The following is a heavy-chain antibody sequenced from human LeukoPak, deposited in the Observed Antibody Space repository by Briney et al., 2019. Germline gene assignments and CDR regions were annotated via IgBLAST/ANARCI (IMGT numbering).Heavy chain of an antibody. J-gene: IGHJ5*02. CDR3: ARDSRGPDDYGDYGPIAA. CDR2: ISSSGSTI. Sequence: GGSLRLSCVASGFTFSSYEMNWVRQAPGKGLEWVSYISSSGSTIYYADSVKGRFTISRDNAKNSLYLQMNSLRAEDTAVYYCARDSRGPDDYGDYGPIAAWGQGTLVTVSS. V-gene: IGHV3-48*03. CDR1: GFTFSSYE. D-gene: IGHD4-17*01.